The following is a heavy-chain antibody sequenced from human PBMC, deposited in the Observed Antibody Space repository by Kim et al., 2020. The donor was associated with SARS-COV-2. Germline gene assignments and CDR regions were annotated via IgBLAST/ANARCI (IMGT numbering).Heavy chain of an antibody. CDR2: IKQDGSEK. Sequence: GGSLRLSCAASGFTFSSYWMSWVRQAPGKGLEWVANIKQDGSEKYYVDSVKGRFTISRDNAKNSLYLQMNSLRAEDTAVYYCARDSPNYGDYVERDIWGQGTMVTVSS. D-gene: IGHD4-17*01. CDR1: GFTFSSYW. V-gene: IGHV3-7*01. J-gene: IGHJ3*02. CDR3: ARDSPNYGDYVERDI.